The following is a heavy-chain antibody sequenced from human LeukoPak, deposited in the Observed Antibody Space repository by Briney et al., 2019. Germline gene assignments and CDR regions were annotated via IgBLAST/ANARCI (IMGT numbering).Heavy chain of an antibody. V-gene: IGHV3-15*01. CDR2: IKSKTDGGTT. CDR3: ATSEAYNAGFDY. CDR1: GFTFSNAW. D-gene: IGHD1-1*01. Sequence: ETGGSLRLSCAASGFTFSNAWMSWVRQAPGKGLEWVGHIKSKTDGGTTDYAAPVKGRFTISRDDSKNTQYLQMNSLKIEDTAVYFCATSEAYNAGFDYWGQGTLVTVSS. J-gene: IGHJ4*02.